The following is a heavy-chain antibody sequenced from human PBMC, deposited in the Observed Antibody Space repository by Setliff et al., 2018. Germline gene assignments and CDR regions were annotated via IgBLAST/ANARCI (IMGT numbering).Heavy chain of an antibody. V-gene: IGHV5-10-1*04. CDR3: ARQKSTGSGNNWFDP. CDR2: IDPSDSYT. Sequence: PGESLKISCKGSGYSFTSYWISWVRQVPGKGLEWMGRIDPSDSYTNYSPSFQGRVTMSADKSINTAYLQWSSLKASDTAIYYCARQKSTGSGNNWFDPWGQGTLVTVSS. CDR1: GYSFTSYW. D-gene: IGHD3-10*01. J-gene: IGHJ5*02.